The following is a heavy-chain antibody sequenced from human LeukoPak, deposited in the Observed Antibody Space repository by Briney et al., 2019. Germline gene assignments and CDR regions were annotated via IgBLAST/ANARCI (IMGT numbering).Heavy chain of an antibody. V-gene: IGHV4-4*07. CDR1: GGSISSYY. Sequence: SETLSLTCTVSGGSISSYYWSWIRQPAGKGLEWIGRIYTSGSTNYNPSLKSRVTMSVDTSKNQFSLKLSSVTAADTAVYYCARSRRDILTGPTDYWGQGTLVTVSS. CDR2: IYTSGST. CDR3: ARSRRDILTGPTDY. J-gene: IGHJ4*02. D-gene: IGHD3-9*01.